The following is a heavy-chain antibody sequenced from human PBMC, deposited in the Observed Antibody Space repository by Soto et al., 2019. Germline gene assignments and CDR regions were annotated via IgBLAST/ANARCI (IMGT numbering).Heavy chain of an antibody. CDR2: ISAYNGNT. V-gene: IGHV1-18*01. CDR1: GYTFTSYG. CDR3: ARGYSSSWYGKNYYYYYMDV. D-gene: IGHD6-13*01. J-gene: IGHJ6*03. Sequence: ASVKVSCEASGYTFTSYGISWGRQAPGQGLEWMGWISAYNGNTNYAQKLQGRVTMTTDTSTSTAYMELRSLRSDDTAVYYCARGYSSSWYGKNYYYYYMDVWGKGTTVTVSS.